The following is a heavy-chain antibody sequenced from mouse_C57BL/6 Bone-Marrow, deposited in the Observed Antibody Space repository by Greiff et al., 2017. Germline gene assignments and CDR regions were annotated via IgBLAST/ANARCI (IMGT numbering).Heavy chain of an antibody. CDR3: ARWLLRYAMDY. J-gene: IGHJ4*01. D-gene: IGHD2-3*01. V-gene: IGHV1-81*01. CDR2: IYPRSGNT. CDR1: GYTFTSYG. Sequence: VQLQESGAELARPGASVKLSCKASGYTFTSYGISWVKQRTGQGLEWIGEIYPRSGNTYYNEKFKGKATLTADKSSSTAYMELRSLTSEDSAVYFCARWLLRYAMDYWGQGTSVTVSS.